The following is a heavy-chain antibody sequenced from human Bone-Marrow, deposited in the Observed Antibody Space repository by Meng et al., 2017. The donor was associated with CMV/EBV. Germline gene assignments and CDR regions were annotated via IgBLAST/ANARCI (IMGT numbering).Heavy chain of an antibody. D-gene: IGHD1-26*01. CDR3: ARDRRVGATPAGLGYYYGMDV. V-gene: IGHV3-13*01. CDR2: IGTAGDT. Sequence: GESLKISCVACGFTFSSYDMHWVRQATGKGLEWVSAIGTAGDTYYADSVKGRFTISRDNSKNTLYLQMNSLRAEDTAVYYCARDRRVGATPAGLGYYYGMDVWGQGTTVTVSS. J-gene: IGHJ6*02. CDR1: GFTFSSYD.